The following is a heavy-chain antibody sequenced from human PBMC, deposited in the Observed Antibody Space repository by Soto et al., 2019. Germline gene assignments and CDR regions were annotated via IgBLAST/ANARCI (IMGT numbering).Heavy chain of an antibody. CDR3: AREGQADNYYYYGMDV. J-gene: IGHJ6*02. D-gene: IGHD2-15*01. V-gene: IGHV3-48*02. Sequence: PGGSLRLSCAASGFTFSSYGMNWVRQAPGKGLEWVSYISSSSSTIYYADSVKGRFTISRDNAKNSLYLQMNSLRDEDTAVYYCAREGQADNYYYYGMDVWGQGTTVTVSS. CDR2: ISSSSSTI. CDR1: GFTFSSYG.